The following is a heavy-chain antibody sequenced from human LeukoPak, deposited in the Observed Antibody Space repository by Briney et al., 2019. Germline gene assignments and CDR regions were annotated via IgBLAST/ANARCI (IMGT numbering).Heavy chain of an antibody. D-gene: IGHD3-3*01. CDR2: MNPNSGNT. CDR1: GYTFTGYY. V-gene: IGHV1-8*02. CDR3: ARGRRQTYDFWSGYYYYYYGMDV. Sequence: ASVTVSCKASGYTFTGYYMHWVRQATGQGLEWMGWMNPNSGNTGYAQKFQGRVTMTRNTSISTAYMELSSLRSEDTAVYYCARGRRQTYDFWSGYYYYYYGMDVWGQGTTVTVSS. J-gene: IGHJ6*02.